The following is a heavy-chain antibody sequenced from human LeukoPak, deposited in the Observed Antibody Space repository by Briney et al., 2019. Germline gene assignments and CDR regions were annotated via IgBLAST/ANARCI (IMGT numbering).Heavy chain of an antibody. CDR2: IKQDGSEK. Sequence: GGSLRLSCVASGFTFSDYWMSWVRQAPGKGLEWVANIKQDGSEKYYVDSGKGRFTISRDNAKNTLYLQMNSLRAEDTAVYYCARAHLLWFGEFDYWGQGTLVTVSS. D-gene: IGHD3-10*01. CDR3: ARAHLLWFGEFDY. V-gene: IGHV3-7*01. CDR1: GFTFSDYW. J-gene: IGHJ4*02.